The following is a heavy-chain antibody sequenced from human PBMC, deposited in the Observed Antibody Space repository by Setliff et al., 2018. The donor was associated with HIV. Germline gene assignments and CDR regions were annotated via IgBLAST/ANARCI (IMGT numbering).Heavy chain of an antibody. J-gene: IGHJ3*02. Sequence: PSETLSLTCTVSGGSVSTSSYSWGWIRQPPEEGLEWLGTIYHTGKTYYNSSLNSRVTIAVDTSKDQFSLNLSTVTAADTDVYYCGRVSGYCAPSRCYGYNAFDIWGPGTMVTVSS. CDR2: IYHTGKT. V-gene: IGHV4-39*01. CDR3: GRVSGYCAPSRCYGYNAFDI. D-gene: IGHD2-15*01. CDR1: GGSVSTSSYS.